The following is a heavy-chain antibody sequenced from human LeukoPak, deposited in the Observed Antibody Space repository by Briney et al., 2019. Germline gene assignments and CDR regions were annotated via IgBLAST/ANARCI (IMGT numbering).Heavy chain of an antibody. V-gene: IGHV1-2*02. CDR1: GYTLTGYY. J-gene: IGHJ4*02. CDR3: ARAYCSAGDCYEFDY. CDR2: INPNNGGT. D-gene: IGHD2-15*01. Sequence: GASVKVSCKASGYTLTGYYMHWVRQAPGQGLEWMGWINPNNGGTNYARKFHGRVTMTRDTSISTLYMELSSLRSDDTAVYYCARAYCSAGDCYEFDYWGQGTLVTVSS.